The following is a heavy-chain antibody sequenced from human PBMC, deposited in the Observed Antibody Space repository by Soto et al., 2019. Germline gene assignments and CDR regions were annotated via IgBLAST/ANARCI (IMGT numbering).Heavy chain of an antibody. D-gene: IGHD3-3*01. CDR3: ARSPYYDFWSGYPYYFDY. CDR2: INPSGGST. V-gene: IGHV1-46*01. Sequence: ASVKVSCKASGYTFTSYYMHWVRQAPGQGLEWMGIINPSGGSTSYAQKFQGRVTMTRDTSTSTVYMELSSLRSEDTAVYYCARSPYYDFWSGYPYYFDYRGQGTLVTVSS. J-gene: IGHJ4*02. CDR1: GYTFTSYY.